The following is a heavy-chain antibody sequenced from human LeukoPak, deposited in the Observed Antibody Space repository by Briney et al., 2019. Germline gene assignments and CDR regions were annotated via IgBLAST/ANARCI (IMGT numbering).Heavy chain of an antibody. CDR2: IYYSGST. D-gene: IGHD6-13*01. CDR3: ATAPSWYDAFDI. V-gene: IGHV4-61*05. CDR1: GGSISSSSYY. Sequence: SETLSLTCTVSGGSISSSSYYWGWIRQPPGKGLEWIGYIYYSGSTNYNPSLKSRVTISVDTSKNQFSLKLSSVTAADTAVYYCATAPSWYDAFDIWGQGTMVTVSS. J-gene: IGHJ3*02.